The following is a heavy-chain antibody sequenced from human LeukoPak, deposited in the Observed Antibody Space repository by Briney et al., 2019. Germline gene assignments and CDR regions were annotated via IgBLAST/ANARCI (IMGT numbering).Heavy chain of an antibody. CDR3: VGSSVPAARDYYYYGMDV. CDR2: IRYDGSNK. V-gene: IGHV3-30*02. Sequence: GGSLRLSCAASGFTFSSYGMHWVRQAPGKGLEWVASIRYDGSNKYYADSVKGRFTISRDNSKNTLYLQMNSLRAEDTAVYYCVGSSVPAARDYYYYGMDVWGQGTTVTVSS. CDR1: GFTFSSYG. D-gene: IGHD2-2*01. J-gene: IGHJ6*02.